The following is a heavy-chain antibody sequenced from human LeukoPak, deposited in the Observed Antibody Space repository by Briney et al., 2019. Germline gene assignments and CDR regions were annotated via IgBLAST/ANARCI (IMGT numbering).Heavy chain of an antibody. CDR1: GFTFSSYA. V-gene: IGHV3-23*01. J-gene: IGHJ5*02. CDR3: AKGAPSYCSSTSCWALKWFDP. CDR2: ISGSGGST. D-gene: IGHD2-2*01. Sequence: GGSLRLSCAASGFTFSSYAMSWVRQAPGKGLEWVSAISGSGGSTYYADSVKGRFTISRDNSKNTLYLQMNSLRAEDTAAYYCAKGAPSYCSSTSCWALKWFDPWGQGTLVTVSS.